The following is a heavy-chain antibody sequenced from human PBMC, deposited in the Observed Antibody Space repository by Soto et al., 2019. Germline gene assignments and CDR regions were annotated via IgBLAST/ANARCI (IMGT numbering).Heavy chain of an antibody. Sequence: QVQLVQSGAEVKKPGASVKVSCKASGYTFTSYGISWVRQAPGQGLEWMGWISAYNGNTNYAQKLQGRVTITTDTSTSTAYMELRSLRSDDTAVYYCAVGYCSSTSCYRMGDYYYGMDVWGQGPKVTVSS. CDR3: AVGYCSSTSCYRMGDYYYGMDV. CDR1: GYTFTSYG. V-gene: IGHV1-18*04. D-gene: IGHD2-2*02. J-gene: IGHJ6*02. CDR2: ISAYNGNT.